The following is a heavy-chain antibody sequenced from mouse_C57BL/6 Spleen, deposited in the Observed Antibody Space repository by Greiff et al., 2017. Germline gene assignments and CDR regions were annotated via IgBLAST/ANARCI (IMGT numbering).Heavy chain of an antibody. J-gene: IGHJ3*01. CDR3: ARNYGNYEFAY. CDR2: ISYSGST. Sequence: EVKLQESGPGMVKPSQSLSLTCTVTGYSITSGYDWHWIRHFPGNKLEWMGYISYSGSTNYNPSLKSRISITHDTSKNHFFLKLNSVTTEDTATYYCARNYGNYEFAYWGQGTLVTVSA. D-gene: IGHD2-1*01. CDR1: GYSITSGYD. V-gene: IGHV3-1*01.